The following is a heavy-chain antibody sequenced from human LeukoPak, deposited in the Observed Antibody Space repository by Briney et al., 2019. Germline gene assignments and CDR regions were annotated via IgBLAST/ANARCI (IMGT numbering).Heavy chain of an antibody. CDR2: IYYSGST. Sequence: SETLSLTCTVSGGSISSSSYYWGWIRQPPGKGLEWIGSIYYSGSTYYNPSLKSRVTISVDTSKNQFSLKLSSVTAADTAVYYCARRGIAARSNYYYMDVWGKRTTVTVSS. V-gene: IGHV4-39*01. CDR3: ARRGIAARSNYYYMDV. J-gene: IGHJ6*03. CDR1: GGSISSSSYY. D-gene: IGHD6-6*01.